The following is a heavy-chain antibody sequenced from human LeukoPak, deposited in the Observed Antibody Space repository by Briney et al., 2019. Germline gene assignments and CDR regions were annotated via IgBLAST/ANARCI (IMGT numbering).Heavy chain of an antibody. V-gene: IGHV7-4-1*02. CDR2: INTNTGNP. J-gene: IGHJ5*02. CDR1: GYTFTGYY. CDR3: AANDYYDSSGYLVQDFNWFDP. Sequence: GASVTVSCKASGYTFTGYYMHWVRQAPGQGLEWMGWINTNTGNPTYAQGFTGRFVFSLDTSVSTAYLQISSLKAEDTAVYYCAANDYYDSSGYLVQDFNWFDPWGQGTLVTVSS. D-gene: IGHD3-22*01.